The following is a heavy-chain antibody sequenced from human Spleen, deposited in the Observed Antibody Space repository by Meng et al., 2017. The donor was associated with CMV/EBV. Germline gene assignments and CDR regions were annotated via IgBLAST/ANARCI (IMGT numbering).Heavy chain of an antibody. CDR2: IYWNDDK. Sequence: TFCGFEVSTSGVGVGWIRQPPGKALEWLALIYWNDDKRYSPSLKSRLTITKDTSKNQVVLTMTNMDPVDTATYYCAHRRDRLNYFDYWGQGTLVTVSS. CDR3: AHRRDRLNYFDY. CDR1: GFEVSTSGVG. J-gene: IGHJ4*02. V-gene: IGHV2-5*01.